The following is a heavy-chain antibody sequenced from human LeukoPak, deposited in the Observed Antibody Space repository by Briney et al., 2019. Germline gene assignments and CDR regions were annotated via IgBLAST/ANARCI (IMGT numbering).Heavy chain of an antibody. CDR2: IKQDGSEK. Sequence: GGSLRLSCAASGFTFSSYWMSWVRQAPGKGLEWVANIKQDGSEKYYVDSVKGRFTISRGNAKNSLYLQMNSLRAEDTAVYYCARDRRFAGACFDYWGQGTLVTVSS. V-gene: IGHV3-7*01. D-gene: IGHD1-26*01. CDR1: GFTFSSYW. J-gene: IGHJ4*02. CDR3: ARDRRFAGACFDY.